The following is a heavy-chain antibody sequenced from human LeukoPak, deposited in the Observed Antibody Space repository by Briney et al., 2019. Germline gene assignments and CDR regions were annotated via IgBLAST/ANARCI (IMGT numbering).Heavy chain of an antibody. CDR3: ARVGYDFWSGYYLPTWALIDY. CDR2: LSAYNGNT. J-gene: IGHJ4*02. D-gene: IGHD3-3*01. V-gene: IGHV1-18*01. CDR1: GYTFTSYG. Sequence: ASVKVSCKASGYTFTSYGISWVRQAPGQGLEWMGWLSAYNGNTNYAQKLQGRVTMTTDTSTSTAYMGLRSLRSDDTAVYYCARVGYDFWSGYYLPTWALIDYWGQGTLVTVSS.